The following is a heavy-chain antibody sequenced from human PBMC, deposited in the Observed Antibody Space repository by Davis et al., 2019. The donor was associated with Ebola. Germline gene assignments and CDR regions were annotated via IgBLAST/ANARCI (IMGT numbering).Heavy chain of an antibody. CDR3: ARGRGGNSRDVMDV. J-gene: IGHJ6*02. CDR1: GFIFSSYG. V-gene: IGHV3-33*01. D-gene: IGHD4-23*01. Sequence: GESLKISCAASGFIFSSYGMHWVRQAPGKGLEWVSVIWYDGSNKDYADSVKGRFTISRDNSDNTLYLQMNSLRVEDTAVYYCARGRGGNSRDVMDVWGQGTTVTVSS. CDR2: IWYDGSNK.